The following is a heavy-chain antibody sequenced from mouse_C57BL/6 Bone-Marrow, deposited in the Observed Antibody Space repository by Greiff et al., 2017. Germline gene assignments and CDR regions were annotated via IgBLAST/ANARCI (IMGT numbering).Heavy chain of an antibody. J-gene: IGHJ1*03. V-gene: IGHV1-81*01. Sequence: VKLVESGAELARPGASVKLSCKASGYTFTSYGISWVKQRTGQGLEWIGEIYPRSGNTYYNEKFKGKATLTADKSSSTAYMELRSLTSEDSAVYFCGSPPYYYGKGNWYFDVWGTGTTVTVSS. CDR1: GYTFTSYG. CDR2: IYPRSGNT. CDR3: GSPPYYYGKGNWYFDV. D-gene: IGHD1-1*01.